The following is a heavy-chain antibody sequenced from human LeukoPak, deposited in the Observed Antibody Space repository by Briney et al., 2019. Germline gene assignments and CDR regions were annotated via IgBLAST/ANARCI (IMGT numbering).Heavy chain of an antibody. Sequence: PSETLSLTCAVSGYSISSGYYWGWIRQPPGKGLEWIGSIYHSGSTYYNPSLKSRVTISVDTSKTQFSLKLSSVTAADTAVYYCARRRCSSTSCLGFDYWGQGTLVTVSS. CDR3: ARRRCSSTSCLGFDY. V-gene: IGHV4-38-2*01. J-gene: IGHJ4*02. CDR1: GYSISSGYY. CDR2: IYHSGST. D-gene: IGHD2-2*01.